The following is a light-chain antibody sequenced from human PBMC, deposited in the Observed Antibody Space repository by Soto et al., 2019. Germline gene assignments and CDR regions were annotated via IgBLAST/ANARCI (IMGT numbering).Light chain of an antibody. V-gene: IGLV2-14*01. J-gene: IGLJ1*01. CDR2: QVT. CDR1: SSDLAIYNY. Sequence: QSALTQPASVSGSPGQSITISCTGTSSDLAIYNYVSWYQQQPGKAPKLMIYQVTNRPSGVSNRFSGSRSGNTASLTISGLQAEDEADYYCSSYTDSSNYGLGNGTKV. CDR3: SSYTDSSNYG.